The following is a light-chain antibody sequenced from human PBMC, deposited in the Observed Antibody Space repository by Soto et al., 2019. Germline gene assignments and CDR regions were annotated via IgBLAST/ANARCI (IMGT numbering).Light chain of an antibody. V-gene: IGKV3-15*01. CDR2: GAS. J-gene: IGKJ1*01. CDR3: QQYNNWPQT. Sequence: EIVMTQSPATLSVSPGERATLSCRASQSVSINLAWYQHKPGQAPRLLIYGASTRATGIPARFSGSGSGTEFTLTISSLQSEDFAVYYCQQYNNWPQTFGQGTKVEIK. CDR1: QSVSIN.